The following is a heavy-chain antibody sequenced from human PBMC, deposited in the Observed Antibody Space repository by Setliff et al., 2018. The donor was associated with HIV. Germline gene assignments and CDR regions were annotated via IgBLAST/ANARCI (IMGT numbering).Heavy chain of an antibody. D-gene: IGHD4-17*01. CDR1: GYSINSGFS. J-gene: IGHJ4*02. CDR3: ARHRKDDYFLTAYFDS. V-gene: IGHV4-38-2*01. Sequence: PSETLSLTWAASGYSINSGFSRAWIRQPPGQGPQWIGSIYQSGSTYYNPSLKSRVTISVDTSKNQFSLTLTSVTATDTAVYYCARHRKDDYFLTAYFDSLGQGALVTVSS. CDR2: IYQSGST.